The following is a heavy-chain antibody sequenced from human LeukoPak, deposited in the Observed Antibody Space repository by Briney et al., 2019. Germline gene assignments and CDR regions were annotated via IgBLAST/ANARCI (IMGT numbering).Heavy chain of an antibody. D-gene: IGHD6-13*01. Sequence: SDPALVKPTQTLTLTCTFSGFSLSTSGMRASWIRQPPGKALEWLARIDWDDDKFYSTSLKTRLTISKDTSKNQVVLTMTNMDPVDTATYYCALAGSSSWFDYWGQGTLVTVSS. V-gene: IGHV2-70*04. CDR2: IDWDDDK. CDR3: ALAGSSSWFDY. J-gene: IGHJ4*02. CDR1: GFSLSTSGMR.